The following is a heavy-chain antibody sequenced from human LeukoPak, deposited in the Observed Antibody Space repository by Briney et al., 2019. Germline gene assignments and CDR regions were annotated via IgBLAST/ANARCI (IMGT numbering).Heavy chain of an antibody. V-gene: IGHV1-8*01. D-gene: IGHD3-9*01. Sequence: GASVKVSCKASGYTFINYEINWVRQATGQGLEWMGWMNPKSGNTGYAQKFQGRVTMTRSTSISTAYMELSSLRSEDTAVYYCARAHTDYDILTGYYEFDYWGQGTLVTVSS. J-gene: IGHJ4*02. CDR2: MNPKSGNT. CDR1: GYTFINYE. CDR3: ARAHTDYDILTGYYEFDY.